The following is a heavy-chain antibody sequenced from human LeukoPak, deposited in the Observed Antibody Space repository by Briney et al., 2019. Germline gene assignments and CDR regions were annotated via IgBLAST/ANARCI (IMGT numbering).Heavy chain of an antibody. Sequence: QPGGSLRLSCAASGFTFSSYAMSWVRQAPGKGLEWVSAISGSGGSTYYADSVKGRFTISRDNSKNTLYLQMNSLRAEDTAVYYCAKDRVLGITIFGVARLSSIDAFDIWGQGTMVTVSS. CDR1: GFTFSSYA. V-gene: IGHV3-23*01. D-gene: IGHD3-3*01. CDR3: AKDRVLGITIFGVARLSSIDAFDI. CDR2: ISGSGGST. J-gene: IGHJ3*02.